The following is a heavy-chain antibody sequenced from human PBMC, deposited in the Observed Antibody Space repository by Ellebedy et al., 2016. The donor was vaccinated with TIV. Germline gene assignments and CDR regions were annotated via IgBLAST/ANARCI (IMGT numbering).Heavy chain of an antibody. CDR1: GFTFSGYW. CDR3: ARETNNWNYVCGWFDP. V-gene: IGHV3-7*01. D-gene: IGHD1-7*01. CDR2: IKTEGSET. J-gene: IGHJ5*02. Sequence: PGGSLRLSCAASGFTFSGYWMHWVRQAPGKGLEWVADIKTEGSETYYVDSGKGRFPISKENAKNELLLQMEGLRVDDSDVYYCARETNNWNYVCGWFDPWGQGTLVTVSS.